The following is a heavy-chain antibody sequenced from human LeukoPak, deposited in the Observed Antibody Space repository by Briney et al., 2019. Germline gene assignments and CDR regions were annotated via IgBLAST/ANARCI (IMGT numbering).Heavy chain of an antibody. Sequence: ASVKVSCKVSGYTFTGYYMHWVRQAPGQGLEWMGIINPSGGSTSYPQKFQGRVTVARDMSTSTVYMELSSLKSEDTAVYYCARDPGYCSGDNCYYSFFDPWGQGTLVTVSS. D-gene: IGHD2-15*01. J-gene: IGHJ5*02. CDR1: GYTFTGYY. V-gene: IGHV1-46*01. CDR3: ARDPGYCSGDNCYYSFFDP. CDR2: INPSGGST.